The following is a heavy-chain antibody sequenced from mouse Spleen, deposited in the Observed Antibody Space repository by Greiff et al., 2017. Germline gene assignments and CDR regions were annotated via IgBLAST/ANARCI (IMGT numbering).Heavy chain of an antibody. Sequence: QVQLQQPGAELVKPGASVKLSCKASGYTFTSYWMQWVKQRPGQGLEWIGEIDPSDSYTNYNQKFKGKATLTVDTSSSTAYMQLSSLTSEDSAVYYCARLILPRYGCFDYWGQGTTLTVSS. CDR1: GYTFTSYW. CDR2: IDPSDSYT. J-gene: IGHJ2*01. V-gene: IGHV1-50*01. D-gene: IGHD1-1*01. CDR3: ARLILPRYGCFDY.